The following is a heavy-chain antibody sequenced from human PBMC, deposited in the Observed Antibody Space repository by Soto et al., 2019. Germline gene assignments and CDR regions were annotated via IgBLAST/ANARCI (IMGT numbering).Heavy chain of an antibody. D-gene: IGHD3-10*01. V-gene: IGHV6-1*01. J-gene: IGHJ6*02. Sequence: QVQLQQSGPRLVKPSQTLSLTCVISGDSVSSNSGAWNWIRQSPSRGLEWLGRTYYRSRWSFDYALSLKSRLTIDPDTSKNQFSLHLDSLTPDDTAVYCCAAVTWLRGMDVWGQGTPVTVSS. CDR2: TYYRSRWSF. CDR3: AAVTWLRGMDV. CDR1: GDSVSSNSGA.